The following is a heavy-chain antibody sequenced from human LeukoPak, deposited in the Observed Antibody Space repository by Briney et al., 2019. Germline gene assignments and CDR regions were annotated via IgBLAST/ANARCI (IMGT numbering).Heavy chain of an antibody. D-gene: IGHD1-14*01. CDR2: IYSGGST. Sequence: GGSLRRSCAXXXXTXXSXXXXWVXXAXXXXLXWVSVIYSGGSTXXADSVKGRXTXSRHNSKNTLYLQMTSLRAEDTXVYYCARAEXYMXQVGAFXXWGQGTMVTVSS. CDR3: ARAEXYMXQVGAFXX. CDR1: XXTXXSXX. J-gene: IGHJ3*01. V-gene: IGHV3-53*04.